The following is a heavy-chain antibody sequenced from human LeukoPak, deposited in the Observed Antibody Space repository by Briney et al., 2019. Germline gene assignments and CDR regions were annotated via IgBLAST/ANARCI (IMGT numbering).Heavy chain of an antibody. CDR3: ANLPLYDSSGPEDY. CDR2: IRYDGSLK. CDR1: GFTLSSYA. D-gene: IGHD3-22*01. V-gene: IGHV3-30*02. Sequence: GGSLRLSCVASGFTLSSYAMHWVRQAPGKGLEWVAFIRYDGSLKNYADSVKGRFTSSRDNSKNTLYLQMNSLRGDDTAVYYCANLPLYDSSGPEDYWGQGTLVTVPS. J-gene: IGHJ4*02.